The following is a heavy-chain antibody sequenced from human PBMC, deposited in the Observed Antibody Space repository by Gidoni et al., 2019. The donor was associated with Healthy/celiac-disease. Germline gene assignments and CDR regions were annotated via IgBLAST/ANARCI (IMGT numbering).Heavy chain of an antibody. J-gene: IGHJ4*02. V-gene: IGHV4-4*07. D-gene: IGHD6-19*01. CDR3: ARVVTVAGLYYFDY. CDR1: GGSISSYY. CDR2: IYTSGST. Sequence: QVQLQESGPGLVKPSETLSLTCTASGGSISSYYWSWIRQPAGKGLEWIGRIYTSGSTNYNPSLKSRVTMSVDTSKNQFSLKLSSVTAADTAVYYCARVVTVAGLYYFDYWGQGTLVTVSS.